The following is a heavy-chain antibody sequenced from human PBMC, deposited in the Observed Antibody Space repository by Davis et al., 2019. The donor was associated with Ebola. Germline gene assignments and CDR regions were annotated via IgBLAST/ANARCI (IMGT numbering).Heavy chain of an antibody. D-gene: IGHD6-19*01. CDR3: ARTTRGTRGSGWFLDY. CDR1: GGSFSGYY. Sequence: SETLSLTCAVYGGSFSGYYWSWIRQPPGKGLDWIGEINPNGITNYNPSLKSRVTISVDTSKNQFSLKLSSVTAADTAVYYCARTTRGTRGSGWFLDYWGQGSLITVSS. J-gene: IGHJ4*02. V-gene: IGHV4-34*01. CDR2: INPNGIT.